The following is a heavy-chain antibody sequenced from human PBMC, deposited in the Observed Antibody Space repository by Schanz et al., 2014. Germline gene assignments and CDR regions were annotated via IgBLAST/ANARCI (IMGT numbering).Heavy chain of an antibody. CDR2: ISYSGST. J-gene: IGHJ6*02. Sequence: QVQLQESGPGLVKPSQTLSLTCTVSGASISSGGYYWDWIRLLPGKGLEWIGYISYSGSTSFNPSLKSRLTMSVDTSKNQFALRLSSVTAADTAVYYCARHGGIPYYPMDVWGQGTTVIVSS. CDR3: ARHGGIPYYPMDV. D-gene: IGHD3-16*01. CDR1: GASISSGGYY. V-gene: IGHV4-31*03.